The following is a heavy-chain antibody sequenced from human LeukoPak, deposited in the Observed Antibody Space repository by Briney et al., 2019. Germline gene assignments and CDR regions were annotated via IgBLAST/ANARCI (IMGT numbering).Heavy chain of an antibody. CDR1: KFPFTIYA. J-gene: IGHJ4*02. Sequence: GGSLRLSCAASKFPFTIYAMSWVRQAPGKGLGWVSSITSSGETTYYAGSVKGRFTISRDNSKDTMYLQMNSLRAEDTAIYYCSRDRPNYFGTDGHYYRRGGDYWGQGTLVTVSS. CDR2: ITSSGETT. V-gene: IGHV3-23*01. CDR3: SRDRPNYFGTDGHYYRRGGDY. D-gene: IGHD3-22*01.